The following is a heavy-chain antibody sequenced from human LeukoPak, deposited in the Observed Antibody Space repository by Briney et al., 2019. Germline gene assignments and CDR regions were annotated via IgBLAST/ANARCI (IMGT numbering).Heavy chain of an antibody. CDR3: ARGVGSSSWSRHWFDP. Sequence: GGSLRLSCAASGFTFSSYAMSWVRQAPGKGLEWVAYIKSDSATIYYGDSVKGRFTISRDNAKNSLYLQMNSLRAEDTAVYYCARGVGSSSWSRHWFDPWGQGTLVTVSS. V-gene: IGHV3-48*04. J-gene: IGHJ5*02. D-gene: IGHD6-13*01. CDR2: IKSDSATI. CDR1: GFTFSSYA.